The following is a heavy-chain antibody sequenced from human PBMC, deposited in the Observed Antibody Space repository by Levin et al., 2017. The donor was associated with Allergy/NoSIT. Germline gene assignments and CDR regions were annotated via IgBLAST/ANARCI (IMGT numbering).Heavy chain of an antibody. D-gene: IGHD3-10*01. CDR3: ARLPWGQGRGSRHYYGSGSYYPDDAFDI. CDR1: GGSISRGGYY. Sequence: SETLSLTCTVSGGSISRGGYYWSWIRQHPGKGLEWIGYIYYSGSTYYNPSLKSRVTISVDTSKNQFSLKLSSVTAADTAVYYCARLPWGQGRGSRHYYGSGSYYPDDAFDIWGQGTMVTVSS. CDR2: IYYSGST. J-gene: IGHJ3*02. V-gene: IGHV4-31*03.